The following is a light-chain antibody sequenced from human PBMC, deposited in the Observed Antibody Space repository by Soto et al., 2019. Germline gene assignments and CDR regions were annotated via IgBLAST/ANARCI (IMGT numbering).Light chain of an antibody. CDR1: ESINNY. J-gene: IGKJ4*01. CDR3: MQGIQSPLT. V-gene: IGKV3-11*01. Sequence: DIVLTQSPATLSLSPGERVTLSCRATESINNYLAWYQQKPGQAPRLLIYDASNRATGVPARFSGSGSGTDFTLKISRVEAEDVGVYYCMQGIQSPLTFGGGTKVDIK. CDR2: DAS.